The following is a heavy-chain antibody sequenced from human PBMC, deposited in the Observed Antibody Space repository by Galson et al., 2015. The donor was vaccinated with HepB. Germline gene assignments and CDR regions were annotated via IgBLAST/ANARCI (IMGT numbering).Heavy chain of an antibody. D-gene: IGHD3-3*01. Sequence: SVKVSCKASGYTFTSYGISWVRQAPGQGLEWMGGISSDGGNTNYAQKLQGRVTMTTDTSTSTAYMELRSLRSDDTAVYYCARDLGWVLEQSLDYWGQGTLVTVSS. CDR1: GYTFTSYG. J-gene: IGHJ4*02. CDR3: ARDLGWVLEQSLDY. V-gene: IGHV1-18*04. CDR2: ISSDGGNT.